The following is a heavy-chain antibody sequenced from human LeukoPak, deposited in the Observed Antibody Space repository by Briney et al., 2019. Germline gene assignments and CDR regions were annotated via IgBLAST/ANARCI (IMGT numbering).Heavy chain of an antibody. CDR2: IKSKTYGGTT. Sequence: GGSLRPSCTASGFTFSNAFTNAWMSWVRQAPGKGLECVGRIKSKTYGGTTDYAAPVKGRFSISRDDSKNTLYLQMNSLKIEDTAVYYCVRLWFGEFIWGQGTMVSVSS. V-gene: IGHV3-15*01. CDR1: GFTFSNAFTNAW. J-gene: IGHJ3*02. D-gene: IGHD3-10*01. CDR3: VRLWFGEFI.